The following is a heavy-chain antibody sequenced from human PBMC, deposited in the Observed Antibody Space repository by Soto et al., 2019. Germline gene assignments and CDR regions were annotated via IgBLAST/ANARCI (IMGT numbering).Heavy chain of an antibody. CDR1: GGSISSSSYY. CDR3: ARRSENHHRWFDP. Sequence: SETLSLTCTVSGGSISSSSYYWGWLRQPPGKGLEWIGSIYYSGSTYYNPSLKSRVVMSVGTSKNQFSLKLTSVTAADTAVYYCARRSENHHRWFDPWGQGTLVTVSS. J-gene: IGHJ5*02. V-gene: IGHV4-39*01. CDR2: IYYSGST. D-gene: IGHD2-15*01.